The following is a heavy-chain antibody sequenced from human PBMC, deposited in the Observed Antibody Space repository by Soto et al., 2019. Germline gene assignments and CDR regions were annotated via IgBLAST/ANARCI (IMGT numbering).Heavy chain of an antibody. CDR2: IYYRGST. V-gene: IGHV4-39*01. CDR1: GDSINSSSYY. Sequence: QLQLQGSGPGLVKTSETLSLTCPVSGDSINSSSYYWGWIRQPPGKGLEWIGSIYYRGSTYYNPSLKSRVTISVDTSKNQLSMKLRSVTAADTAVYYCARLCSSSWSDGMDVWGQGTTVTVSS. J-gene: IGHJ6*02. D-gene: IGHD6-13*01. CDR3: ARLCSSSWSDGMDV.